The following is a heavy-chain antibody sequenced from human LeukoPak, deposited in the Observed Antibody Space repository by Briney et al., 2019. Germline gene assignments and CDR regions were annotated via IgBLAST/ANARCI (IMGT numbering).Heavy chain of an antibody. CDR3: AKAGEQHWETNDAFDI. J-gene: IGHJ3*02. CDR2: INPNSGGT. CDR1: GYTFTGYY. D-gene: IGHD6-13*01. V-gene: IGHV1-2*06. Sequence: ASVKVSCKASGYTFTGYYMHWVRQAPGQGLEWMGRINPNSGGTNYAQKFQGRVTMTRDTSISTAYMELSRLRSDDTAVYYCAKAGEQHWETNDAFDIWGQGTMVTVSS.